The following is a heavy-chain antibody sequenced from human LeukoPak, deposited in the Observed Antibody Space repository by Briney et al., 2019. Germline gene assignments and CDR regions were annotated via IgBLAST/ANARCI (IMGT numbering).Heavy chain of an antibody. V-gene: IGHV4-59*01. CDR1: GGSISTYY. J-gene: IGHJ3*02. D-gene: IGHD1-1*01. CDR2: IHYSGST. CDR3: AREYSAFEI. Sequence: PSETLSLTCTVSGGSISTYYWSWIRQPPGKGLEWIGYIHYSGSTSYNPSLKSRVTISVDTSKNQLSLILNSVTAADTAVYYCAREYSAFEIWGQGTMVTVSS.